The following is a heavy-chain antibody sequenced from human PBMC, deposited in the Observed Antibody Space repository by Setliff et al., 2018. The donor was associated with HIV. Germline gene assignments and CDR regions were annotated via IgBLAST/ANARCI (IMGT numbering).Heavy chain of an antibody. CDR1: GYTFTEYH. V-gene: IGHV1-2*02. J-gene: IGHJ4*02. D-gene: IGHD6-19*01. Sequence: EASVKVSCKASGYTFTEYHMHWVRQAPGQGLEWMGSINPNTGGTNYAQKFQGRVTVTRDSPTRTAYMELKRLKSDDTAVYFCARDNRFDYNSGWPLDYWGQGTLVTVSS. CDR2: INPNTGGT. CDR3: ARDNRFDYNSGWPLDY.